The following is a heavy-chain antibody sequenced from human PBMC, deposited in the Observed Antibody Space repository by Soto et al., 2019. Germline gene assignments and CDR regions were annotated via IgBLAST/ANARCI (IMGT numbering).Heavy chain of an antibody. J-gene: IGHJ5*02. CDR2: IFHDGNT. V-gene: IGHV4-4*02. CDR1: GASIGSGGW. CDR3: ARHEGWTGPDQ. Sequence: SETLSLTCAVSGASIGSGGWWSWVRQPPGKGLEWIAEIFHDGNTKSSPSHKSRVTISVDKSQNQFSLNVYSVTAADTAVYYCARHEGWTGPDQWGQGTLVTVSS. D-gene: IGHD2-8*02.